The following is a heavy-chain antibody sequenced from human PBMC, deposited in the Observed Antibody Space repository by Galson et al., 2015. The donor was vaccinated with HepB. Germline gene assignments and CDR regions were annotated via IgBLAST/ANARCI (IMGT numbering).Heavy chain of an antibody. CDR2: ISTYDGNT. J-gene: IGHJ6*03. D-gene: IGHD4-23*01. CDR1: GYTFISYG. Sequence: QSGAEVKKPGASVKVSCKASGYTFISYGITWVRQAPGQGLEWMGWISTYDGNTNYAQKLQGRLTLTTDTSTNTAYMELRSLRSDDTAMYYCARDRVVTHYSYYMDVWGKGTTVTVSS. V-gene: IGHV1-18*01. CDR3: ARDRVVTHYSYYMDV.